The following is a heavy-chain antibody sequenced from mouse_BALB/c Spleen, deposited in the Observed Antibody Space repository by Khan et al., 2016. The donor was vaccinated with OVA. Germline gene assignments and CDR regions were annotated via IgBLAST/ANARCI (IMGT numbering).Heavy chain of an antibody. J-gene: IGHJ3*01. Sequence: QVQLKQSGAELVRPGVSVKISCKGSGYTFTDYAMHWVKQSHAKSLEWIGVISTYYGDADYNQKFKGKATMTVDKSSSTAYMELARLTSEDSAIYDCARGGGNARFAYWGQGTLVTVAA. V-gene: IGHV1S137*01. CDR3: ARGGGNARFAY. D-gene: IGHD1-1*02. CDR2: ISTYYGDA. CDR1: GYTFTDYA.